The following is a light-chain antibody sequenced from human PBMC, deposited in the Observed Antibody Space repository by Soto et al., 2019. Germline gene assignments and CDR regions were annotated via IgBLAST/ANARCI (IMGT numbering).Light chain of an antibody. J-gene: IGLJ1*01. CDR2: DVS. CDR1: SSDVGGYNY. CDR3: SSHTSGLLPGYV. V-gene: IGLV2-14*01. Sequence: QSALTQPASVSGSPGQSITISCTGTSSDVGGYNYVSWYQQHPGKAPKLMIYDVSNRPSGVSNRFSGSKSGNTASLTISGLQAEDVSVFYCSSHTSGLLPGYVCGSWPKV.